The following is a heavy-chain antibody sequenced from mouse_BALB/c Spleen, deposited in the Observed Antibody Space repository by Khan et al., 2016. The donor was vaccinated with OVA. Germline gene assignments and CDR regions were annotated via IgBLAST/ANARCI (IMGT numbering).Heavy chain of an antibody. V-gene: IGHV1-77*01. CDR1: GYTFTDYV. CDR3: ASAGWGVFAY. J-gene: IGHJ3*01. D-gene: IGHD3-2*02. CDR2: IYPGSDST. Sequence: QVQLQQPGPELVKPGASVKMSCKASGYTFTDYVMNWVKQRNGQGLEWIGQIYPGSDSTYYNEKFKGKATLTADRSSSTAYMQLSNLTSEDSAVYFCASAGWGVFAYGGQGTLVTVSS.